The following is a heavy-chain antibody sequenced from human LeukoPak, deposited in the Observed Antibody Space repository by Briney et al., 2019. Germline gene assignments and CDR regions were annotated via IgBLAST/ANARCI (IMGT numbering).Heavy chain of an antibody. D-gene: IGHD2/OR15-2a*01. Sequence: SETLSLTCAVSGDPINSIDWWSWVRQSPARGLEWIGEIYHSGGTNYNPSLKSRVTISVDKSKNHLTLKLTSVTAADTAVYFCVGNGYYALDYWGQGALVTVAS. CDR1: GDPINSIDW. CDR3: VGNGYYALDY. J-gene: IGHJ4*02. V-gene: IGHV4-4*02. CDR2: IYHSGGT.